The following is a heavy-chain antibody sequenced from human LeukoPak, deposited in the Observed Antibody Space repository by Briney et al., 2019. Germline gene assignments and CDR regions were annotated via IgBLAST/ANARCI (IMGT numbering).Heavy chain of an antibody. CDR1: GFTFSSYG. J-gene: IGHJ3*02. D-gene: IGHD6-19*01. Sequence: GGSLRLSCAVSGFTFSSYGMHWVRQAPGKGLEWVAFIRYDGSNTYYADSVKGRFTISRDNSKNTLYLQMNSLRAEDTAVYYCAKETGIAVAGTKPDDAFDIWGQGTMVTVSS. CDR3: AKETGIAVAGTKPDDAFDI. CDR2: IRYDGSNT. V-gene: IGHV3-30*02.